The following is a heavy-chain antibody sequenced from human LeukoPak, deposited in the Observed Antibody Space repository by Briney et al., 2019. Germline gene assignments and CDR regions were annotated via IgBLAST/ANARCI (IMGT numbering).Heavy chain of an antibody. CDR3: ARDPGIAGALPLNPFDI. CDR1: GGSISIGGYY. J-gene: IGHJ3*02. D-gene: IGHD1-26*01. V-gene: IGHV4-31*03. Sequence: PSQTLSLTCTVTGGSISIGGYYWSWIRQHPGKGLEWIGNIYDRRTTYYNPSLRSRVAISVDTSKNQFSLKLTSVTAADTAVYYCARDPGIAGALPLNPFDIWGQGTMVTV. CDR2: IYDRRTT.